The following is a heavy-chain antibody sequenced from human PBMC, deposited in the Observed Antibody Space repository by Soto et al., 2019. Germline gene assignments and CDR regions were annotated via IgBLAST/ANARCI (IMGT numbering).Heavy chain of an antibody. Sequence: SQTLSLTCAISGDSVSSDSAAWNWIRQSPSRGREWLGRTYYRSKWYNEYAPSVKSRITINPDTSKNQLSLQLSSVTPEDTAVYYCARSRVFIAVAGMANYYYYYGMDVWGQGTTVTVSS. CDR3: ARSRVFIAVAGMANYYYYYGMDV. J-gene: IGHJ6*02. D-gene: IGHD6-19*01. CDR2: TYYRSKWYN. CDR1: GDSVSSDSAA. V-gene: IGHV6-1*01.